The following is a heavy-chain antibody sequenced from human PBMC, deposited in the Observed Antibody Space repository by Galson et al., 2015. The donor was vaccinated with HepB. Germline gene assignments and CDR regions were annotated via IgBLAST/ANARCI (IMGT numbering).Heavy chain of an antibody. D-gene: IGHD1-26*01. CDR2: FYYTGNT. CDR1: GGSISSSSYY. J-gene: IGHJ4*02. Sequence: CTVSGGSISSSSYYWGWLRQPPGKGLEWIGSFYYTGNTHYNPSLKSRVTMSLDTSKNQFSVKLSSVTATDTAVYYCASFVGASPGYYWGQGTLVTVSS. CDR3: ASFVGASPGYY. V-gene: IGHV4-39*01.